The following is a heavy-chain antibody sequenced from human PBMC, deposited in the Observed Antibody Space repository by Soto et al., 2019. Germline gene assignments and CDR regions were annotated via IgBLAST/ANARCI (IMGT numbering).Heavy chain of an antibody. D-gene: IGHD2-21*02. V-gene: IGHV3-30-3*01. CDR2: ISGDGINK. Sequence: QVQLVESGGGVVQPGRSLRLSRSASGFTFSDYAINWVRQAPGKGLEWVASISGDGINKYIADSVKGRFIISRDNSKNTVLLQMSSLGPEDTAVYYCPRRITPSVTAMGYWGQGTLVTVSS. J-gene: IGHJ4*02. CDR3: PRRITPSVTAMGY. CDR1: GFTFSDYA.